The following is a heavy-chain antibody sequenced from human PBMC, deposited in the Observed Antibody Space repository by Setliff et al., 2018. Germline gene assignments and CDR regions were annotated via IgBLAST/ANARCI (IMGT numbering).Heavy chain of an antibody. D-gene: IGHD3-16*01. J-gene: IGHJ4*02. Sequence: HPGGSLRLSCAASGFTFSSYSMNWVRQAPGKGLEWVANIKQDGSETYYVDSVKGRFTISRDNAKNSLYLQMNSLRAEDTAVYYGARDGGEYWGQGTLVTVSS. CDR2: IKQDGSET. CDR3: ARDGGEY. V-gene: IGHV3-7*01. CDR1: GFTFSSYS.